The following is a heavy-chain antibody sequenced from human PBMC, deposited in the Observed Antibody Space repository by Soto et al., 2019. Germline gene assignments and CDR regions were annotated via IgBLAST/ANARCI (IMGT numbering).Heavy chain of an antibody. Sequence: KPSETLSLTCTVSGGSISSDSYCWGWVRQPPGKGPEWIGTVCSSGRSYYNPSLKSRVTIAVDTSKSQFSLKLTSATAADTAVYFSARHFNHHFWSGYSGPYYFDCWGQGNLVTVSS. CDR1: GGSISSDSYC. CDR2: VCSSGRS. D-gene: IGHD3-3*02. V-gene: IGHV4-39*01. J-gene: IGHJ4*02. CDR3: ARHFNHHFWSGYSGPYYFDC.